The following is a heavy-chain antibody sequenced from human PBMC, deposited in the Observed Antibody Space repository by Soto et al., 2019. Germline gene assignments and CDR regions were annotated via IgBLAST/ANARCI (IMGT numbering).Heavy chain of an antibody. Sequence: SETLSLTCAVYGGSFSGYYWSWIRQPPGKGLEWIGEINHSGSTNYNPSLKSRVTISVDTSKNQFSLKLSSVTAADTAVYYCARDYYGSGSSAIWFDPWGQGTLVTVSS. CDR2: INHSGST. D-gene: IGHD3-10*01. V-gene: IGHV4-34*01. CDR3: ARDYYGSGSSAIWFDP. J-gene: IGHJ5*02. CDR1: GGSFSGYY.